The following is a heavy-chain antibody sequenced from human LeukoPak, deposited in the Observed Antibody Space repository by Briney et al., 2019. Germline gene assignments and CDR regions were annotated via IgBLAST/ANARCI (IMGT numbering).Heavy chain of an antibody. Sequence: GGSLRLFCVASGFTFSDYWMSWVRQAPGKGLEWVANIKQDGSDKYYADSMKGRFTISRDNAKDSLYLQMNSLRAEDTAVYFCARGTYSSGWYPDYFDYWGQGTLVTVSS. J-gene: IGHJ4*02. D-gene: IGHD6-19*01. CDR1: GFTFSDYW. CDR2: IKQDGSDK. CDR3: ARGTYSSGWYPDYFDY. V-gene: IGHV3-7*03.